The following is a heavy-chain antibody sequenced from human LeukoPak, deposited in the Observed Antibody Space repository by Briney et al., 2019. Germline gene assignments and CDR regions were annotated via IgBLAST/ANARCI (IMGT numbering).Heavy chain of an antibody. CDR2: IRYDGSNK. J-gene: IGHJ4*02. D-gene: IGHD6-19*01. V-gene: IGHV3-30*02. CDR3: AKIAVAGERFDY. Sequence: GGSLRLSCAASGFTFSSYGMHWVRQAPGKGLEWVAFIRYDGSNKYYADSVKGRFTISRDNSKNTLYLQMNCLRAEDTAVYYCAKIAVAGERFDYWGQGTLVTVSS. CDR1: GFTFSSYG.